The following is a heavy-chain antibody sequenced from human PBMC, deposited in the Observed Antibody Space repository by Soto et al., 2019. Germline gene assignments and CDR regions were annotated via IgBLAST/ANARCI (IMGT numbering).Heavy chain of an antibody. D-gene: IGHD2-8*01. CDR1: GYTFTSYG. J-gene: IGHJ4*02. CDR2: ISAYNGNT. Sequence: QVQLVRSGAEVKKPGASVKVSCKASGYTFTSYGISWVRQAPGQGLEWMGWISAYNGNTNYAQKLQGRVTMTTDTSTSTAYMELRSLRSDDTAVYYCARYTRHVLMVYANNYFDYWGQGTLVTVSS. V-gene: IGHV1-18*01. CDR3: ARYTRHVLMVYANNYFDY.